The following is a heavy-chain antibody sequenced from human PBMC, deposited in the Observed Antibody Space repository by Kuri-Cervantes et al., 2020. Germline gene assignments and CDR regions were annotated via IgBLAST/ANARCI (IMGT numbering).Heavy chain of an antibody. CDR1: GYSISSGYY. CDR3: ASQPTYYDILTGYSSRDYFDY. V-gene: IGHV4-38-2*01. Sequence: SETLSLTCAISGYSISSGYYWGWTRQPPGKGLEWIGINYHSGSTYYNPSLKSRVTISVDTSKNQFSLKMRSVTAADTAVYYCASQPTYYDILTGYSSRDYFDYWGQGTLVTVSS. CDR2: NYHSGST. J-gene: IGHJ4*02. D-gene: IGHD3-9*01.